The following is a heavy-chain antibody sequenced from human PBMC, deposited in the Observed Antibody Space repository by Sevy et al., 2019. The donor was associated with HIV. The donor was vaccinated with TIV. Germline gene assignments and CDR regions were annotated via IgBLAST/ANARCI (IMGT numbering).Heavy chain of an antibody. CDR3: ARESLSYDFWSGYYTYYYYYGMDV. J-gene: IGHJ6*02. CDR1: GFTFSSYW. Sequence: GGSLRLSCAASGFTFSSYWMSWVRQAPGKGLEWVANIKQDGSGKYYVDSVKGRFTISRDNAKNSLYLQMNSLRAEDTAVYYCARESLSYDFWSGYYTYYYYYGMDVWGQGTTVTVSS. CDR2: IKQDGSGK. D-gene: IGHD3-3*01. V-gene: IGHV3-7*01.